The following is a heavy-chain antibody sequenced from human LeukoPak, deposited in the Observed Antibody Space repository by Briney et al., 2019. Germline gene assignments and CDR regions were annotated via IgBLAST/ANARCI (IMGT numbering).Heavy chain of an antibody. CDR2: TNSDGSST. CDR1: GFTFSSYW. J-gene: IGHJ6*03. Sequence: GGSLRLSCAASGFTFSSYWMHWVRQAPGKGLVWVSRTNSDGSSTRYADSVKGRFTISRDNAKNTLFLQMNSLRAEDTAVYYCARAERRGYDFWSGYYLVPPMDVWGKGTTVTVSS. D-gene: IGHD3-3*01. V-gene: IGHV3-74*01. CDR3: ARAERRGYDFWSGYYLVPPMDV.